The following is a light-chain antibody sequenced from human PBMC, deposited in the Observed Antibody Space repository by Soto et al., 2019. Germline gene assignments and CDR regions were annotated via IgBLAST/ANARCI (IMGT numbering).Light chain of an antibody. Sequence: DIPMTQSPSSLSASVGDRVTITCRASQGIGSWLAWYQQKPGRAPKILIYAAAGLQSGVPSRFSATFSGTHFTLTINSLQPEDVAPYFCQQANSSPLTFGPGTKVDIK. CDR2: AAA. V-gene: IGKV1-12*01. CDR3: QQANSSPLT. CDR1: QGIGSW. J-gene: IGKJ3*01.